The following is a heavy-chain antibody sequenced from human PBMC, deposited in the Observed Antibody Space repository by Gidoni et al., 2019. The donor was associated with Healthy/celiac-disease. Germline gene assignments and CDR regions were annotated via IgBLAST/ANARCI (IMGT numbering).Heavy chain of an antibody. Sequence: QVQLVESGGGVVKPGRSLRLSCAASGFTFSSYGMHWVRKAPGKGLEWVAVIWYDGSNKYYADSVKGRFTISRDNSKNTLYLQMNSLRAEDTAVYYCARSATVRWYYGMDVWGQGTTVTVSS. CDR3: ARSATVRWYYGMDV. V-gene: IGHV3-33*01. J-gene: IGHJ6*02. D-gene: IGHD4-4*01. CDR1: GFTFSSYG. CDR2: IWYDGSNK.